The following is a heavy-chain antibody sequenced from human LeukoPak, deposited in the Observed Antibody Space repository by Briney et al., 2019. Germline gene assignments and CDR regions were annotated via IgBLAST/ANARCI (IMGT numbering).Heavy chain of an antibody. D-gene: IGHD5-12*01. V-gene: IGHV4-59*01. J-gene: IGHJ3*02. CDR1: GGSISSYY. CDR2: IYYSGGT. Sequence: SETLSLTCTVSGGSISSYYWSWIRQPPGKGLEWIGYIYYSGGTNYNPSLKSRVTISVDTSKNQFSLKLSSVTAADTAVYYCARVSGGYDIDASAFDIWGQGTMVTVSS. CDR3: ARVSGGYDIDASAFDI.